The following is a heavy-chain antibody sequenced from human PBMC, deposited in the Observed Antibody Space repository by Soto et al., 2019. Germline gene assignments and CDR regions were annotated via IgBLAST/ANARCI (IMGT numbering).Heavy chain of an antibody. D-gene: IGHD6-13*01. Sequence: QGHLVQSGAEVKKPGDSVKVSCTTSGYTFTGHYMHWVRQAPGEGLEWMGWIFPDSGDTNTTQRFQGRVTMTRDTSISTVYMELTRLRSDDTAVYYCAREYSTSRFDYWGQGTLVTVPS. CDR2: IFPDSGDT. CDR1: GYTFTGHY. J-gene: IGHJ4*02. CDR3: AREYSTSRFDY. V-gene: IGHV1-2*02.